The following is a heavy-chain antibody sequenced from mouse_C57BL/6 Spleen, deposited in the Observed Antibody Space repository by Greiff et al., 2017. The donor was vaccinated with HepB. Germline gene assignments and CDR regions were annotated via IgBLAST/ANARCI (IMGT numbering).Heavy chain of an antibody. J-gene: IGHJ4*01. CDR2: INPNNGGT. Sequence: VQLQQSGPELVKPGASVKIPCKASGYTFTDYNMDWVKQSHGKSLEWIGDINPNNGGTIYNQKFKGKATLTVDKSSSTAYMELRSLTSEDTAVYYCARSGVYYYGSRGDYYAMDYWGQGTSVTVSS. CDR3: ARSGVYYYGSRGDYYAMDY. V-gene: IGHV1-18*01. D-gene: IGHD1-1*01. CDR1: GYTFTDYN.